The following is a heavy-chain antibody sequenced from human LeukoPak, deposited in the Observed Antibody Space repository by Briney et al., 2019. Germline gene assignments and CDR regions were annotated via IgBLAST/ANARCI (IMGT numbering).Heavy chain of an antibody. J-gene: IGHJ4*02. D-gene: IGHD1-26*01. Sequence: GGSLRLSCAASGFTFSSYAMSWVRQAPGKGLEWVSAISGSGGSTYYADSVKGRFTISRDNSKNTLYLHMNSLRAEDTAMYYCVTEVGSRNFEFWGQGTLVTVSS. CDR3: VTEVGSRNFEF. CDR2: ISGSGGST. V-gene: IGHV3-23*01. CDR1: GFTFSSYA.